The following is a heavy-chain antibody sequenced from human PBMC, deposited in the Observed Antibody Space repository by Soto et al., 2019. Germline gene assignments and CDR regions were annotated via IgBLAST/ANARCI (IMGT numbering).Heavy chain of an antibody. V-gene: IGHV4-59*12. CDR3: ARVFSDSSSFFDP. CDR2: IYYGGTT. CDR1: GGSFSPNY. J-gene: IGHJ5*02. Sequence: SETLSLTCTVSGGSFSPNYWSWIRQPPGKGLEWVGYIYYGGTTSYNPSLQSRVTISVDTSKNQFSLKLSSVTAADTAVYYCARVFSDSSSFFDPWGQGTLVTVSS. D-gene: IGHD6-13*01.